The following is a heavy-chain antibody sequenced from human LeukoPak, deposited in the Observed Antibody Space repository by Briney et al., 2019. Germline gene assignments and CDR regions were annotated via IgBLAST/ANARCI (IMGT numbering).Heavy chain of an antibody. CDR3: ARGAWATRLGS. V-gene: IGHV4-34*01. Sequence: SETVSLTCAVYGESLNSYCWSWVRQPPGEGLEWIGEIYESGTTKYNPSLKSRVTISMVPSKQQFSLSLNSVTAADTAVYYCARGAWATRLGSWGLGTPVIVSS. CDR2: IYESGTT. D-gene: IGHD2-15*01. J-gene: IGHJ4*02. CDR1: GESLNSYC.